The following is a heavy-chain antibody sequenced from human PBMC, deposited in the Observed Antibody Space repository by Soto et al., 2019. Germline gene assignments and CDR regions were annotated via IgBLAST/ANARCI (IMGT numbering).Heavy chain of an antibody. J-gene: IGHJ3*02. CDR1: GDSVSSNSAA. V-gene: IGHV6-1*01. CDR3: ARGGIYAFDI. Sequence: KQSQTLSLTCAISGDSVSSNSAAWNWIRQSPSRGLEWLGRTYFRSNYYDDYAVSVKSRITINPDTSKNQFSLHLNSVTPEDTAVYYCARGGIYAFDIWGQGTMVTVSS. CDR2: TYFRSNYYD. D-gene: IGHD3-10*01.